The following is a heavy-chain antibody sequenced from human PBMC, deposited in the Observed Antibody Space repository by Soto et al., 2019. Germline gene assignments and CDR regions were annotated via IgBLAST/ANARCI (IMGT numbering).Heavy chain of an antibody. V-gene: IGHV4-31*03. CDR1: GGSISSGGYY. D-gene: IGHD3-22*01. CDR3: ARWSYDSSGYYFFDY. J-gene: IGHJ4*02. Sequence: QVQLQESGPGLVKPSQTLSLTCTVSGGSISSGGYYWSWIRQHPGKGLGWIGYIYYSGSTYYNPSLKSRVTISVDTSKNQFSLKLSSVTAADTAVYYCARWSYDSSGYYFFDYWGQGTLVTVSS. CDR2: IYYSGST.